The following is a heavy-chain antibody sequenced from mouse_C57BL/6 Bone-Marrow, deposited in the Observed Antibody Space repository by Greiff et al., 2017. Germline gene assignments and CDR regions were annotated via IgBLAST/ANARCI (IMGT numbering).Heavy chain of an antibody. CDR1: GYTFTDHT. V-gene: IGHV1-78*01. CDR3: ARGGQGSDY. Sequence: QVQLQQSDAELVKPGASVKISCKVSGYTFTDHTIHWLQQRPEQGLEWIGYIYPRNGSTKYNETFKGKATLTADKSSSTVYMQLNSLTAEDSAVYFCARGGQGSDYWGQGTTLTVSS. CDR2: IYPRNGST. J-gene: IGHJ2*01. D-gene: IGHD3-2*02.